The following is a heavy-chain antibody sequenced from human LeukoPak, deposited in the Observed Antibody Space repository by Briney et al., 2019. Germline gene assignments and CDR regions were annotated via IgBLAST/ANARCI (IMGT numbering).Heavy chain of an antibody. CDR3: AGGSRFTFYYYYYMDV. CDR2: FDPEDGET. CDR1: GYTLTELS. J-gene: IGHJ6*03. Sequence: ASVKVSCKVSGYTLTELSMHWVRQAPGKGLEWMGGFDPEDGETIYAQKFQGRVTMTEDTSTDTAYMELSSLRSEDTAVYYCAGGSRFTFYYYYYMDVWGKGTTVTVSS. V-gene: IGHV1-24*01. D-gene: IGHD6-13*01.